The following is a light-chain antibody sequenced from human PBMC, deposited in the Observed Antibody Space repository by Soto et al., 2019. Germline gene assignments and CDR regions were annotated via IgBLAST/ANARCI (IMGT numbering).Light chain of an antibody. CDR2: GAS. CDR3: QQYFEWPPMT. J-gene: IGKJ1*01. V-gene: IGKV3-15*01. CDR1: ETVATN. Sequence: EVVMTQSPATLSVSPGERATLSCRASETVATNLAWYQQKPGQAPRLLISGASTRAAGISDRFRGSGSGTEFTLTISSLRSEDSAIYYCQQYFEWPPMTVGQGTKVDIK.